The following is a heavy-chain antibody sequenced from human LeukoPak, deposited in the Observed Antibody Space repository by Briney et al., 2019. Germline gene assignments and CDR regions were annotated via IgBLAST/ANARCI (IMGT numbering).Heavy chain of an antibody. Sequence: AASVKVSCKASGYTFTSYAMHWVRQAPGQRLEWMGWINAGNGNTKYSQEFQGRVTITRDTSASTAYMELSSLRSEDMAVYYCARDGIGPPYHWFDPWGQGTLVTVSS. CDR3: ARDGIGPPYHWFDP. D-gene: IGHD1-26*01. CDR2: INAGNGNT. J-gene: IGHJ5*02. V-gene: IGHV1-3*03. CDR1: GYTFTSYA.